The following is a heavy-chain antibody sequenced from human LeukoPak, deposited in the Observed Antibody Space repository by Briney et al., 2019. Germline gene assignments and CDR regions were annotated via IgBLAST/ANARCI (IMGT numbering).Heavy chain of an antibody. J-gene: IGHJ4*02. CDR2: ISGNGGVI. Sequence: GGSLRLSCAASGFTFSTYTYWMSWVRQAPGKGLKWLSYISGNGGVIQYADSVKGRFTISRDNAKNLLYLQMDSLRVEDTAIYYCARDPRTVRIGGQGTLVTVSS. CDR3: ARDPRTVRI. D-gene: IGHD1-1*01. CDR1: GFTFSTYT. V-gene: IGHV3-48*04.